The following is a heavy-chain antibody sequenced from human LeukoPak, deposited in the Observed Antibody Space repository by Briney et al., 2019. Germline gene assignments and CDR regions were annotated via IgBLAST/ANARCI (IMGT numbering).Heavy chain of an antibody. CDR1: GFTFSSYW. Sequence: GGSLRLSCAASGFTFSSYWMSWVRQAPGQGLEWVANIKQDGSEKYYVDSVKGRVTISRDNAKNSLYLQMNSLRAEDTAVYYCAREGDDFWSGLPYYFDYWGQGTLVTVSS. D-gene: IGHD3-3*01. CDR2: IKQDGSEK. CDR3: AREGDDFWSGLPYYFDY. J-gene: IGHJ4*02. V-gene: IGHV3-7*01.